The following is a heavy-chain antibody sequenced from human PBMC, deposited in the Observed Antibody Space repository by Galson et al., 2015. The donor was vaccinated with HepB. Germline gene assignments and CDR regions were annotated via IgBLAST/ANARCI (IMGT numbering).Heavy chain of an antibody. CDR1: GFSLSGSA. V-gene: IGHV3-73*01. Sequence: SLRLSCAASGFSLSGSAMHWVRRASGKGLEWVGHIRSKGNNYATAYAASVNGRFTISRDDSKNTAYLQMNSLKTEDTAVYYCTRRFAGYYYVDVWGKGTTVTVSS. CDR3: TRRFAGYYYVDV. CDR2: IRSKGNNYAT. J-gene: IGHJ6*03. D-gene: IGHD3-10*01.